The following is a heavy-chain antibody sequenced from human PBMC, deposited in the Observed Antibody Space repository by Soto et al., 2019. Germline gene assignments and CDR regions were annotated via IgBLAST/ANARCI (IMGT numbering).Heavy chain of an antibody. CDR1: GFTFSDYW. V-gene: IGHV3-7*01. CDR3: ARGHRYYGDSVGGHY. CDR2: IKQDGGEK. Sequence: EVKLVESGGGLVQPGGSLRLSCAASGFTFSDYWMRWVRQATGMGLEWVYNIKQDGGEKYYLDSVKGRFTISRDNARKSLYLQKNSLRAEDTAVYYCARGHRYYGDSVGGHYWVQGTLVTVSS. J-gene: IGHJ4*02. D-gene: IGHD4-17*01.